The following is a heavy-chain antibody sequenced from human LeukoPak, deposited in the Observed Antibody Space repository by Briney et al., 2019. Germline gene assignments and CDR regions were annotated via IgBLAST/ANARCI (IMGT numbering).Heavy chain of an antibody. D-gene: IGHD3-3*01. CDR1: GCTLRSYG. V-gene: IGHV3-23*01. CDR2: ISSSGDST. CDR3: ARRNGLLRFLEW. Sequence: GGSLRLSCAGSGCTLRSYGMSWVRQAPGKGLEWVSAISSSGDSTSNADSVKGRFTISRDNSKNTLYLEINSLRAEDTAVYYCARRNGLLRFLEWWGQGPLVTVSS. J-gene: IGHJ4*02.